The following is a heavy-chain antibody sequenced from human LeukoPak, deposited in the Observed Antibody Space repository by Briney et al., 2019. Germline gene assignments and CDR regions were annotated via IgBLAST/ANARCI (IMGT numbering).Heavy chain of an antibody. CDR2: IKQDGSEK. Sequence: PGGSLRLSCAASGFNFISYRMSWVRQAPGKGLEWVANIKQDGSEKYYVDSVKGRFTISRDNAKNSLYLQMNGLRAEDTAVYYCAILFATPYYFDYWGQGTLVTVSS. D-gene: IGHD1-26*01. CDR1: GFNFISYR. CDR3: AILFATPYYFDY. V-gene: IGHV3-7*05. J-gene: IGHJ4*02.